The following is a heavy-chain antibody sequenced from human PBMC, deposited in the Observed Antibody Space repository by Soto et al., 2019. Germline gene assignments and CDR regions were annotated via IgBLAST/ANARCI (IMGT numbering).Heavy chain of an antibody. CDR1: GFTLSSYA. J-gene: IGHJ4*02. Sequence: EVQLLESGGGLVQPGGSLRLSCEASGFTLSSYAMSWVRQAPGKGLEWVSGISGSGGSTYYADSVKGRFTISRDNSKNTLYLQMNTLRAEDTAVYYCAKDSYVEGMGAFDYWGQGTLVIVSS. V-gene: IGHV3-23*01. D-gene: IGHD2-21*01. CDR2: ISGSGGST. CDR3: AKDSYVEGMGAFDY.